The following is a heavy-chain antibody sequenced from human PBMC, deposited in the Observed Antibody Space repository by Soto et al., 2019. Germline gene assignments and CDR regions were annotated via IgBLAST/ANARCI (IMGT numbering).Heavy chain of an antibody. J-gene: IGHJ6*02. V-gene: IGHV5-51*01. CDR2: IYPGDSDT. CDR1: GYSFTSYW. CDR3: ARRQPYYYYGMDV. Sequence: GSLKISCKGSGYSFTSYWIGWVRQMPGKGLEWMGIIYPGDSDTRYSPSFQGQVTISADKSISTAYLQRSSLKASDTAMYYCARRQPYYYYGMDVWGQGXTVTVYS.